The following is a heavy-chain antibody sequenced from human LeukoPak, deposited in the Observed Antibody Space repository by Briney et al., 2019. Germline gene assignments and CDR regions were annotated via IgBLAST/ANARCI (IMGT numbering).Heavy chain of an antibody. V-gene: IGHV4-34*01. CDR1: GGSFSGYY. Sequence: LETLSLTCAVYGGSFSGYYWSWIRQPPGKGLEWIGEINHSGSTNYNPSLKSRVTISVDTSKNQFSLKLSSVTAADTAVYYCARGTSTNKNWFDPWGQGTLVTVSS. J-gene: IGHJ5*02. CDR2: INHSGST. CDR3: ARGTSTNKNWFDP. D-gene: IGHD1/OR15-1a*01.